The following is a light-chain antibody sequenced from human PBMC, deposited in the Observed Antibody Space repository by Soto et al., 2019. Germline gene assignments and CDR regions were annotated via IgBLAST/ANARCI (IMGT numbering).Light chain of an antibody. J-gene: IGLJ1*01. CDR2: EVS. V-gene: IGLV2-8*01. CDR3: QSYDSSLSRV. Sequence: QSALTQPPSASGSPGQSVTISCTGTSSDVGNYNYVSWYQQHPGKAPKLMIYEVSKRPSGVPDRFSASKSGNTASLTVSGLQAEDEADYYCQSYDSSLSRVFGTGTKVTVL. CDR1: SSDVGNYNY.